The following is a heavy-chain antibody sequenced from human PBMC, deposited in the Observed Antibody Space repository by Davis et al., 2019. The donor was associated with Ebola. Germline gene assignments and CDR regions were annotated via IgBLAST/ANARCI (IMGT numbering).Heavy chain of an antibody. Sequence: GGSLRLSCAASGFVSRNYVMSWVRQAPGKGLKWVSTLGTSADTYYADSVKGRFTISRDNSKNTLYLQMNGLRVEDTAIYYCAKDTSNIWFDIWGQGTNVTVSS. CDR3: AKDTSNIWFDI. CDR2: LGTSADT. CDR1: GFVSRNYV. J-gene: IGHJ3*02. D-gene: IGHD1-26*01. V-gene: IGHV3-23*01.